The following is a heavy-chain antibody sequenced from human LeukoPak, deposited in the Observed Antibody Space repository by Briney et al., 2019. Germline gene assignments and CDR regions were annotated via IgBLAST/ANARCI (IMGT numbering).Heavy chain of an antibody. Sequence: SETLSLTCIVSGGSISSYSWNWIRQSPGKGLEWVGYFSHSGTTSYNPSLKSRVTISVDTSKNQLSLKLTSVTAADTAVYYCARWDDSAWGFGNWGPGTLVTVSS. D-gene: IGHD6-19*01. CDR1: GGSISSYS. CDR3: ARWDDSAWGFGN. V-gene: IGHV4-59*08. J-gene: IGHJ4*02. CDR2: FSHSGTT.